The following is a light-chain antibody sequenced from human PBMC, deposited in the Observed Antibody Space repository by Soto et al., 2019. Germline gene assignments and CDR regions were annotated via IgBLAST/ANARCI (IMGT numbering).Light chain of an antibody. CDR2: AAS. CDR1: QGISSY. V-gene: IGKV1-9*01. CDR3: QQVNTYPFT. Sequence: IQLTQSPSSLSPSVGDRVTITCRASQGISSYLAWYQQKPGKAPEPLIYAASTLQSGVPSRFSGSGSGTDFTLTISSLQPEDFATYYCQQVNTYPFTFGPGTKVYFK. J-gene: IGKJ3*01.